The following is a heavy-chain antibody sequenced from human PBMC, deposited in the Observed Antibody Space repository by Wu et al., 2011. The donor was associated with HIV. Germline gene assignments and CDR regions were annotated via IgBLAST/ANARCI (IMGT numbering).Heavy chain of an antibody. CDR1: GYTFTNYD. CDR2: MNPNSGYT. D-gene: IGHD2-2*01. CDR3: AAAPGTISPRFDY. V-gene: IGHV1-8*02. Sequence: QVQLVQSGAEVKKPGASVKVSCKAYGYTFTNYDINWVRQATGQGLEWMGWMNPNSGYTGYAQKFQGRLTMTRNTSITTAYMELSSLRSEDTAVYYCAAAPGTISPRFDYWGQGTLVTVSS. J-gene: IGHJ4*02.